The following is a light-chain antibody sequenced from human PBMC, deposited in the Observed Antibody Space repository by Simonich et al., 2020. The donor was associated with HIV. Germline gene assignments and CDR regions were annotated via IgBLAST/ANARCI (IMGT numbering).Light chain of an antibody. CDR1: QSVNTN. CDR3: QQRTNWRT. V-gene: IGKV3-11*01. J-gene: IGKJ1*01. CDR2: DAS. Sequence: IVMTQSPATLSVSPGERATLSCRASQSVNTNVAWYQQKPGQAPRLLIYDASNRATGIPARFSGSGSGTDFTLTISSLEPEDFAVYYCQQRTNWRTFGQGTKVEIK.